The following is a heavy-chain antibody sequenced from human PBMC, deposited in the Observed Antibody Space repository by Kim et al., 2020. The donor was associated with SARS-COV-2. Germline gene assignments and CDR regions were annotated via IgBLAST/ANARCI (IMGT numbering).Heavy chain of an antibody. Sequence: SETLSLTCTVSGGSISSSSYYWGWIRQPPGKGLEWIGSIYYSGSTYYNPSLKSRVTISADTSKNQFSLKLSSVTAADTAVYYCARGAAATIWIGLYWYFDLWGRGTLVTVSS. D-gene: IGHD6-13*01. CDR1: GGSISSSSYY. CDR3: ARGAAATIWIGLYWYFDL. J-gene: IGHJ2*01. CDR2: IYYSGST. V-gene: IGHV4-39*01.